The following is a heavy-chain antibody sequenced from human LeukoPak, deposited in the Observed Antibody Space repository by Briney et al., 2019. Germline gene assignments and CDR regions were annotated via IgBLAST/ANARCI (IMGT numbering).Heavy chain of an antibody. J-gene: IGHJ4*02. CDR2: IWYDGSNK. V-gene: IGHV3-33*01. D-gene: IGHD3-10*01. Sequence: PGGSLRLSCAASGFTFSSYGMHWVRQAPGKGLEWVAVIWYDGSNKYYADSVKGRFTISRDNSKITLYLQMNSLRAEDTAVYYCARDRAVRTGYFDYWGQGTLVTVSS. CDR3: ARDRAVRTGYFDY. CDR1: GFTFSSYG.